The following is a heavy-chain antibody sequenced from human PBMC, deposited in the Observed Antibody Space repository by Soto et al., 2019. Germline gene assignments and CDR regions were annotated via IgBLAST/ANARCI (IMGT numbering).Heavy chain of an antibody. CDR3: AKDVTVAGAPIYNTGLDV. CDR1: GFDFNKFG. J-gene: IGHJ6*02. V-gene: IGHV3-30*18. D-gene: IGHD6-19*01. Sequence: QVQLVQSGGGLVQPGRSLRLPCAASGFDFNKFGLHWVRQTPGKGLEWVAFITYEGSHRDHADSVKGRFTVSRDNSKNMLYLQMDSLRPEDTAVYYCAKDVTVAGAPIYNTGLDVWGQGTTVTVTS. CDR2: ITYEGSHR.